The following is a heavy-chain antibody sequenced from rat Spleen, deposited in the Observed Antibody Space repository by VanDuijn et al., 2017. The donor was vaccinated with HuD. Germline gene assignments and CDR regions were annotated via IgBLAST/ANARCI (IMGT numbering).Heavy chain of an antibody. D-gene: IGHD5-1*01. Sequence: EVQLVESGGGLVQPGRSMKLSCAASGFTFSNYDMAWVRQAPTKGLEWVASISYDGSSTYYRDSVKGRFTISRDNAKSTLYLQMDSLRSEDTATYYCTKNWDYWGQGVMVTVSS. CDR2: ISYDGSST. J-gene: IGHJ2*01. CDR1: GFTFSNYD. V-gene: IGHV5-20*01. CDR3: TKNWDY.